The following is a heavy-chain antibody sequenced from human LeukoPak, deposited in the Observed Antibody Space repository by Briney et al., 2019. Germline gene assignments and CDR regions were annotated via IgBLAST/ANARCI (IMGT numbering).Heavy chain of an antibody. CDR1: GGSFSGYY. CDR2: INHSGST. CDR3: ARFAYYFDY. V-gene: IGHV4-34*01. J-gene: IGHJ4*02. Sequence: KPSETPSLTCAVYGGSFSGYYWSWIRQPPGKELEWIGEINHSGSTNYNPSLKSRVTISVDTSKNQFSLKLSSVTAADTAVYYCARFAYYFDYWGQGTLVTVSS.